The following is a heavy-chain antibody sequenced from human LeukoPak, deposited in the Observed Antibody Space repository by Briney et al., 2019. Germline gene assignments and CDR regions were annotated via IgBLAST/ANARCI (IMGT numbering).Heavy chain of an antibody. CDR3: ARDRPSFDY. CDR2: ISGYNGNT. Sequence: ASVKVSCKASGYTFSSYGIGWVRQAPGQGLEWMGWISGYNGNTNYAQVFQGRVTMTTDTSTSTAYMELRSLRSDDTAVYYCARDRPSFDYWGQGTLVTVSS. CDR1: GYTFSSYG. J-gene: IGHJ4*02. V-gene: IGHV1-18*01.